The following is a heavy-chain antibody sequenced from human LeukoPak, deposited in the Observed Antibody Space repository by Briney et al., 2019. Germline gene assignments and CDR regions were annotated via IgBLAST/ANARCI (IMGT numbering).Heavy chain of an antibody. V-gene: IGHV1-69*06. D-gene: IGHD2-15*01. CDR1: GGTFSSYA. CDR2: IIPIFGTA. CDR3: ASGTLRCSGGSCYEMDV. Sequence: GASVKVSCKASGGTFSSYAISWVRQAPGQGLEWMGGIIPIFGTANYAQKFQGRVTITADKSTSTAYMELSSLRSEDTAVYYCASGTLRCSGGSCYEMDVWGKGTTVTVSS. J-gene: IGHJ6*04.